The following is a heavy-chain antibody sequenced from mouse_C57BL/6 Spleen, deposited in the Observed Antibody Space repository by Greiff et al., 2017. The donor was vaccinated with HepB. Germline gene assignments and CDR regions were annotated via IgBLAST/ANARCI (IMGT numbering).Heavy chain of an antibody. D-gene: IGHD2-4*01. CDR1: GYTFTSYW. CDR2: IDPSDSET. CDR3: ARGYYDYYYAMDY. Sequence: VQLQQPGAELVRPGSSVKLSCKASGYTFTSYWMHWVKQRPIQGLEWIGNIDPSDSETHYNQKFKDKATLTVDKSSSTAYMQLSSLTSEDSAVYYCARGYYDYYYAMDYWGQGTSVTVSS. J-gene: IGHJ4*01. V-gene: IGHV1-52*01.